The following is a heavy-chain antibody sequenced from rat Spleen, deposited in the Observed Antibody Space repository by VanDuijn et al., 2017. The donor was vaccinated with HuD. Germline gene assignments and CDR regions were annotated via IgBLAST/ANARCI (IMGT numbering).Heavy chain of an antibody. J-gene: IGHJ1*01. V-gene: IGHV5-29*01. CDR2: ISYDVSCT. Sequence: EVQLVESGGGLVQPGRSLKLSCAASGFTFSNYGMAWVCQAPTKGLEWVATISYDVSCTYYRDSVKGRFTISRDNANNTLYLQKDSLRSDDNATYYCVRDGGYWYFDFWGPGTMVTVSS. D-gene: IGHD1-11*01. CDR1: GFTFSNYG. CDR3: VRDGGYWYFDF.